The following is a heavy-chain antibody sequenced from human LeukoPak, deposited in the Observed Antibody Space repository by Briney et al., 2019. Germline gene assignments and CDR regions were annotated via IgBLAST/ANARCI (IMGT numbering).Heavy chain of an antibody. CDR3: TRSSLRYCSSTSCYVFDY. V-gene: IGHV3-49*04. Sequence: GGSLRLSCAASGFTFSSYWMSWVRQAPGKGLEWVGFIRSKAYGGTTEYAASVKGRFTISRDDSKSIAYLQMNSLKTEDTAVYYCTRSSLRYCSSTSCYVFDYWGQGTLVTVSS. CDR2: IRSKAYGGTT. CDR1: GFTFSSYW. J-gene: IGHJ4*02. D-gene: IGHD2-2*01.